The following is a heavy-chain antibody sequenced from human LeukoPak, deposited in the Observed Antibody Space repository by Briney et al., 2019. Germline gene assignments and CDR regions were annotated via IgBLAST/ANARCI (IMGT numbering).Heavy chain of an antibody. CDR1: GGSISSYY. CDR2: IYYSGST. CDR3: ATYYYDSSGSSDYMDV. Sequence: PSESLSLTCTVSGGSISSYYWSWIRQPPGKGLEWIGYIYYSGSTNYNPSLKSRVTISVDTSKNQFSLKLSSVTAADTAVYYCATYYYDSSGSSDYMDVWGKGTTVTVSS. J-gene: IGHJ6*03. V-gene: IGHV4-59*01. D-gene: IGHD3-22*01.